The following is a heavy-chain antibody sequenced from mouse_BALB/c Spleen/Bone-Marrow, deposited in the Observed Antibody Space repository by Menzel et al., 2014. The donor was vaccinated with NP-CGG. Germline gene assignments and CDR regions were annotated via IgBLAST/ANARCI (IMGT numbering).Heavy chain of an antibody. Sequence: QVQLQQPGAELVKPGASVKLSCKASGYTFASYYMYWVKQRPGQGLEWIGEINPSNGGTNFNEKFKSKATLTVDKSSSTAYMQLSSLTSEDSAVYYCTREGDSPFAYWGQGTLVTVSA. J-gene: IGHJ3*01. CDR3: TREGDSPFAY. V-gene: IGHV1S81*02. CDR1: GYTFASYY. D-gene: IGHD2-13*01. CDR2: INPSNGGT.